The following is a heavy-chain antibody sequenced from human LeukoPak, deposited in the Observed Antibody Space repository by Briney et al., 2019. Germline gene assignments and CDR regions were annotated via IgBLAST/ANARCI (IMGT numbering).Heavy chain of an antibody. V-gene: IGHV4-4*09. CDR2: NYTSGST. D-gene: IGHD2-2*01. J-gene: IGHJ6*03. CDR1: GGSISSYY. Sequence: KPSETLSLTCTVSGGSISSYYWSWIRQPPGKGLEWIGYNYTSGSTNYNPSLKSRVTISVDTSKNQFSLKLSSVTAADTAVYYCARHQPRYCSSTSCYGYYYMDVWGKGTTVTVSS. CDR3: ARHQPRYCSSTSCYGYYYMDV.